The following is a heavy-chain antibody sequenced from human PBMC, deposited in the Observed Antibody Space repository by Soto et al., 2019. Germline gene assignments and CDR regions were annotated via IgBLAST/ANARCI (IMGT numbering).Heavy chain of an antibody. CDR3: AHRATMGWLDP. J-gene: IGHJ5*02. D-gene: IGHD3-10*01. Sequence: QITLKESGPTLVKPTQTLTLTCTFSGFSLRTSGVGVGWIRQPPGKALEWLALIYWDDDKRYSPSQKSRLTITKDTYKNQVVLTMSNMDTVDTGTYYCAHRATMGWLDPWVQGTLVTFSS. CDR1: GFSLRTSGVG. CDR2: IYWDDDK. V-gene: IGHV2-5*02.